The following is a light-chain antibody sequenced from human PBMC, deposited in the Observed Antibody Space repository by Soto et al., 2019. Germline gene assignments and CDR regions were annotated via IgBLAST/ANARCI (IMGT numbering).Light chain of an antibody. CDR2: GAS. CDR3: QQYSTSPYT. Sequence: ETVLTQSPGTLSLSPGERAVLSCRASQLVNNKFLAWYQQKPGQAPRLVIYGASSRATGIPDRFSASGSGTEFTLIISKLEPEDIAVYYCQQYSTSPYTFGQGTKLEIK. J-gene: IGKJ2*01. V-gene: IGKV3-20*01. CDR1: QLVNNKF.